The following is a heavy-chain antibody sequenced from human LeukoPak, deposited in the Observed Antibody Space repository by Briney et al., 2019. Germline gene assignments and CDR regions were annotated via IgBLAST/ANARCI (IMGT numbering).Heavy chain of an antibody. CDR3: VGRGSSSGTFDV. Sequence: SQTLSLTCTVSGGFMANINFYWTWIRQPAGERLEWIGRIYTSGGTTYNPSLKSRVTMSVDRSNNQFSLNLNSVTAADTGVYYCVGRGSSSGTFDVWGPGAIVVVSS. V-gene: IGHV4-61*02. CDR2: IYTSGGT. CDR1: GGFMANINFY. J-gene: IGHJ3*01. D-gene: IGHD6-13*01.